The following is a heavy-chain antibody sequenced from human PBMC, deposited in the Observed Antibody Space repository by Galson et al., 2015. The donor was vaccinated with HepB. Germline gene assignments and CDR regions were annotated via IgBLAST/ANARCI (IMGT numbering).Heavy chain of an antibody. D-gene: IGHD3/OR15-3a*01. J-gene: IGHJ6*02. CDR3: ARARERGDWVNYYYYGMDV. V-gene: IGHV1-69*06. Sequence: SVKVSCKASGGTFSSYAISWVRQAPGQGLEWMGGIIPIFGTANYAQKFQGRVTITADKSTSTAYMELSSLRSEDTAVYYCARARERGDWVNYYYYGMDVWGQGTTVTVSS. CDR2: IIPIFGTA. CDR1: GGTFSSYA.